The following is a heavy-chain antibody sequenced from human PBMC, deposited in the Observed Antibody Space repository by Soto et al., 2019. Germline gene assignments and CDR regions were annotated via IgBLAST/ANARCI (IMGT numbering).Heavy chain of an antibody. J-gene: IGHJ5*02. CDR2: INPSGGST. Sequence: QVQLVQSGAEVKKPGASVKVSCKASGYTFTSYYMHWVRQAPGQGLEWMGIINPSGGSTSYAQKFQARVTMTRDTSTSTVYMELSSLRSEDTAVYYCARDLVVGANSGWFDPWGQGTLVTVSS. CDR1: GYTFTSYY. V-gene: IGHV1-46*01. CDR3: ARDLVVGANSGWFDP. D-gene: IGHD2-15*01.